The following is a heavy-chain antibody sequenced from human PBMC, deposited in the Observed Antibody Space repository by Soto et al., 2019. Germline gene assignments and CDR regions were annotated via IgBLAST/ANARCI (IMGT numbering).Heavy chain of an antibody. Sequence: QVQLVESGGGVVQPGRSLTLSCAASGFTFSTYGMHWVRQAPGKGLEWVAVIWYDGSNKYYADSVKGRFTISRDNSKNPLLLQMNSLRAEDTAVYYCARGDGPTPGGNWGQGTLVTVSS. D-gene: IGHD1-1*01. CDR2: IWYDGSNK. CDR1: GFTFSTYG. CDR3: ARGDGPTPGGN. V-gene: IGHV3-33*01. J-gene: IGHJ4*02.